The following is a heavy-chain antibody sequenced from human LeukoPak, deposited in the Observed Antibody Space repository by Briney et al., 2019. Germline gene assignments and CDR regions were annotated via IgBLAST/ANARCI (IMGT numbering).Heavy chain of an antibody. V-gene: IGHV3-74*01. Sequence: GGSLRLSCAASGFTFSSYWMHWVRQAPGKGLVWVSRIHPDGSSTTYADSVKGRFTISRDNAKNTLYLQMNSLRAEDRAVYYCARERAAGFDYWGQGTLVTVSS. J-gene: IGHJ4*02. CDR1: GFTFSSYW. D-gene: IGHD6-13*01. CDR3: ARERAAGFDY. CDR2: IHPDGSST.